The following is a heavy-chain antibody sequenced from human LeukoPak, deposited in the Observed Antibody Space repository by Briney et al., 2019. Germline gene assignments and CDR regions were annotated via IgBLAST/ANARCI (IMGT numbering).Heavy chain of an antibody. J-gene: IGHJ3*02. V-gene: IGHV4-34*01. CDR1: GGSISSYY. CDR3: ARVLLQKAFDI. Sequence: SETLSLTCTVSGGSISSYYWSWIRQPPGKGLEWIGEINHSGSTNYNPSLKSRVTISVDRSKSQFSLKLSSVTAADTAVYYCARVLLQKAFDIWGQGTMVTVSS. CDR2: INHSGST. D-gene: IGHD3-10*01.